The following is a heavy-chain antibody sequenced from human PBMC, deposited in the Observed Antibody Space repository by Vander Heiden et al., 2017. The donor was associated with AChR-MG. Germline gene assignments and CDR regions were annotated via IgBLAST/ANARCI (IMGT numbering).Heavy chain of an antibody. Sequence: EVQLVESGGGLVQPGRSLRLSCAASGFTFDDYAMHWVRQAPGKGLEWVSGISWNSGSIGYADSVKGRFTISRDNAKNSLYLQMNSLRAEDTALYYCANWPSSRRDAFDIWGQGTMVTVSS. J-gene: IGHJ3*02. CDR2: ISWNSGSI. D-gene: IGHD6-13*01. CDR3: ANWPSSRRDAFDI. CDR1: GFTFDDYA. V-gene: IGHV3-9*01.